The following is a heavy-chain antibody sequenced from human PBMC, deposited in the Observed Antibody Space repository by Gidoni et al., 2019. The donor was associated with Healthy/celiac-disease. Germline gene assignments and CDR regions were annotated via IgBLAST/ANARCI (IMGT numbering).Heavy chain of an antibody. CDR2: MNPNSGNT. J-gene: IGHJ6*03. D-gene: IGHD3-10*01. CDR3: ARVPTGTMVRGVTHEFGYYYYYYYMDV. Sequence: QVQLVQSGAEVKKPGASVKVSCKASGYTFTSYDITWVRQATGQGLEWMGWMNPNSGNTGYAQKFQGRVTMTRNTSISTAYMELSSLRSEDTAVYYCARVPTGTMVRGVTHEFGYYYYYYYMDVWGKGTTVTVSS. CDR1: GYTFTSYD. V-gene: IGHV1-8*01.